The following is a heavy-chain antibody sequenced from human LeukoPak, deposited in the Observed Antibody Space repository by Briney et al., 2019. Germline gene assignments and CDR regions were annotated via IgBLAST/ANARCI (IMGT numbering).Heavy chain of an antibody. CDR3: VKEDAVAGHYFDY. CDR1: GFTFSAYA. CDR2: ISSNGGST. J-gene: IGHJ4*02. V-gene: IGHV3-64D*09. D-gene: IGHD6-19*01. Sequence: GGSLTLSCSASGFTFSAYAMHWVRQAPGKGLEYVSAISSNGGSTYYEDSLKDRFTISRDNSKNTLYLQMTILRAEDSAVYYCVKEDAVAGHYFDYWGQGTLVTVSS.